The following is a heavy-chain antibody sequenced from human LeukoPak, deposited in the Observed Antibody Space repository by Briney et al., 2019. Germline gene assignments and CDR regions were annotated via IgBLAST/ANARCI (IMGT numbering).Heavy chain of an antibody. CDR2: IYYSGST. J-gene: IGHJ4*02. Sequence: PSETLSLTCTVSGGYISSGGYYWSWIRQHPGKGLEWIGYIYYSGSTYSNPSLKSRVTISVDTSKNQFSLNLSSVTAADTDVYYCARSGRQLVRDMILDYWGQGTLVTVSS. CDR1: GGYISSGGYY. V-gene: IGHV4-31*03. CDR3: ARSGRQLVRDMILDY. D-gene: IGHD6-13*01.